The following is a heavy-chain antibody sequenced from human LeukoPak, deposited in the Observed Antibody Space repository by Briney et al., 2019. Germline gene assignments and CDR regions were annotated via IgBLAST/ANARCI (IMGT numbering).Heavy chain of an antibody. Sequence: SETLSLTCTVSGGSLSSSSYYWGWVRQPPGTGLEWLGSIYYSGSTYYNPSLKSRVTISVDTSKNQFSLKLSSVTAADTAVYYCARVGGYSYGGGNDYWGQGTLVTVSS. D-gene: IGHD5-18*01. CDR2: IYYSGST. CDR3: ARVGGYSYGGGNDY. V-gene: IGHV4-39*07. J-gene: IGHJ4*02. CDR1: GGSLSSSSYY.